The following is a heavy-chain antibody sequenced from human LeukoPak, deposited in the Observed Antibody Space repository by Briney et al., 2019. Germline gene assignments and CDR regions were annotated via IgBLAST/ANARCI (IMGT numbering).Heavy chain of an antibody. J-gene: IGHJ4*02. CDR1: GFTFSSYA. CDR3: AKALGYCSGGPCYGFDY. Sequence: GGSLRLSCAASGFTFSSYAMSWVRQAPGKGLEWVSAISGSGGSTYYTDSVKGRFTISRDNSKNTLYLQMNSLRAEDTAVYYCAKALGYCSGGPCYGFDYWGQGTLVSVSS. CDR2: ISGSGGST. V-gene: IGHV3-23*01. D-gene: IGHD2-15*01.